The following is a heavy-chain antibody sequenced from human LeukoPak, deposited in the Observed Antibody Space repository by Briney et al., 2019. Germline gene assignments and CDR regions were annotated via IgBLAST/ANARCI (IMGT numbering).Heavy chain of an antibody. J-gene: IGHJ4*02. CDR2: IKQDGSEK. D-gene: IGHD5-18*01. CDR1: GFTFSSYW. Sequence: GGSLRLSRAASGFTFSSYWMSWVRQAPGKGLEWVANIKQDGSEKYYVDSVKGRLTISRDNAKNSLYLQMNSLRAEDTAVYYCARVDTAMVYFDYWGQGTLVTVSS. V-gene: IGHV3-7*03. CDR3: ARVDTAMVYFDY.